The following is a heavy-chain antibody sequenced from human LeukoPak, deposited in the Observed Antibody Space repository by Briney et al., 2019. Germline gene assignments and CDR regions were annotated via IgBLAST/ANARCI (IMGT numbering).Heavy chain of an antibody. CDR2: ISTSVNT. V-gene: IGHV4-61*02. CDR1: GGSITSGTYY. CDR3: ARGSIAGRTEYWFDP. Sequence: SETLSLTCTVSGGSITSGTYYWSWIRQPAGKGLEWIGRISTSVNTDYNPSLTSRPTLSVDTSKKPFSLKLISVTAADTAVYYCARGSIAGRTEYWFDPWGQGTLVTVSS. J-gene: IGHJ5*02. D-gene: IGHD6-6*01.